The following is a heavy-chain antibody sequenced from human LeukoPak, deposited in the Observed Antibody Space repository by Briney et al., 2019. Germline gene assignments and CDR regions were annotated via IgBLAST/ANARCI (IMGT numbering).Heavy chain of an antibody. D-gene: IGHD2-15*01. Sequence: GGSLRLSCAASGFTFNTYSMSWVRQAPGKGLEWVSAIRGGGENTYYADSVKGRFTISRDNSKDTLSLQMVSLRAEDTAVYYCAKISWDGRGTFYWGQGTLVTVSS. CDR1: GFTFNTYS. V-gene: IGHV3-23*01. CDR2: IRGGGENT. CDR3: AKISWDGRGTFY. J-gene: IGHJ4*02.